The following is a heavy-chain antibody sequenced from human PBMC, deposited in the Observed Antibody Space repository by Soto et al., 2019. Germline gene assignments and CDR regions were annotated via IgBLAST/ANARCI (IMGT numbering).Heavy chain of an antibody. CDR2: IIPIFGTA. Sequence: SVKVSCKASGGTFSSYAISWVRQAPGQGLEWMGGIIPIFGTANYAQKFQGRVTITADESTSTAYMELSSLRSEDTAVYYCADGITGTRDYCGMAVWGQGTTVPVSS. J-gene: IGHJ6*02. V-gene: IGHV1-69*13. CDR1: GGTFSSYA. CDR3: ADGITGTRDYCGMAV. D-gene: IGHD1-20*01.